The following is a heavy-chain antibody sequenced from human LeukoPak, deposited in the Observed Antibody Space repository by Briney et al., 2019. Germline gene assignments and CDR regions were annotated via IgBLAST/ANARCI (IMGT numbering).Heavy chain of an antibody. V-gene: IGHV4-39*01. Sequence: SETLSLTCTVSGGSISSSSYYWGWIRQPPGKGREWIGSIYYSGSTYYNPSLKSRVTISVDTSKNQFSLKLSSVTAADTAVYYCARHEADYYDSSGYYSGAFDIWGQGTMVTVSS. D-gene: IGHD3-22*01. CDR2: IYYSGST. CDR1: GGSISSSSYY. CDR3: ARHEADYYDSSGYYSGAFDI. J-gene: IGHJ3*02.